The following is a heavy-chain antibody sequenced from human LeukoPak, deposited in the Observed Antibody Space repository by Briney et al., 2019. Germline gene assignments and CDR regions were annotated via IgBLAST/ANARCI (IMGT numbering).Heavy chain of an antibody. J-gene: IGHJ5*02. CDR3: TISRGVTPYNWFDP. D-gene: IGHD3-10*01. CDR2: TKSKSDGGRI. V-gene: IGHV3-15*01. Sequence: PGGSLRLSCTASGVTFSNVWMSWVRQAPGKGLEWVGRTKSKSDGGRIDYAAPVKGRFTVSRDDSKNLVYLQVNSLKTDDTAVYYCTISRGVTPYNWFDPWGQGTLVTVSS. CDR1: GVTFSNVW.